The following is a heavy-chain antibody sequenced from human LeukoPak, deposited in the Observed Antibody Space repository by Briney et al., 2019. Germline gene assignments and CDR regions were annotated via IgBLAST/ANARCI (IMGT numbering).Heavy chain of an antibody. V-gene: IGHV1-18*01. D-gene: IGHD3-3*01. CDR2: ISAYNGNT. CDR3: ARLDFWSGDDY. Sequence: ASVKVSCKASGYTFTSYGISWVRQAPGQGLEWMGWISAYNGNTNYAQKFQGRVTMTRDTSISTAYMELSRLRSDDTAVYYCARLDFWSGDDYWGQGTLVTVSS. J-gene: IGHJ4*02. CDR1: GYTFTSYG.